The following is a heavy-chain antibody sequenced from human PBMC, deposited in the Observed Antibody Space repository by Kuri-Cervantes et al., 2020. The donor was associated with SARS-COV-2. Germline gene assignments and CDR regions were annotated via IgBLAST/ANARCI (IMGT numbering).Heavy chain of an antibody. Sequence: GGSLRLSCAASGFTFSSYDMHWVRQATGKGLEWVSAIGTAGDTYYPGSVKGRFTISRENAKNSLYLQMNSLRSEDTAVYYCARELLAAAGSHAFDIWGQGTMVTVSS. CDR2: IGTAGDT. V-gene: IGHV3-13*04. J-gene: IGHJ3*02. CDR3: ARELLAAAGSHAFDI. D-gene: IGHD6-13*01. CDR1: GFTFSSYD.